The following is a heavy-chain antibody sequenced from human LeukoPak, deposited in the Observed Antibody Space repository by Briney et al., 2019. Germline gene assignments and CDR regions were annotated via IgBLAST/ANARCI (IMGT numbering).Heavy chain of an antibody. Sequence: GGSLRLSCAASGFTFSDYYMSWIRQAPGKGLAWVSVLYSGGNTNYADSVKGRFTISRDNSKNMLFLQMNSLRAEDTALYYCARVGRGDTYGYVDYWGQGTLVTVSS. V-gene: IGHV3-66*01. CDR1: GFTFSDYY. CDR3: ARVGRGDTYGYVDY. J-gene: IGHJ4*02. CDR2: LYSGGNT. D-gene: IGHD5-18*01.